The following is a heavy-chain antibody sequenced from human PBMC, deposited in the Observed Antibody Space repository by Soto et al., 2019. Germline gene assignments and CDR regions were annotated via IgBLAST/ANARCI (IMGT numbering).Heavy chain of an antibody. CDR3: ARERISMVRGVIDELYYYFYGMDV. J-gene: IGHJ6*04. CDR1: GFTLSSYG. D-gene: IGHD3-10*01. V-gene: IGHV3-33*01. Sequence: PGGSLRLSCAASGFTLSSYGMHWVRQAPGKGLEWVAVIWYDGSNKYYADSVKGRFTISRDNSKNTLYLQMNSLRAEDTAVYYCARERISMVRGVIDELYYYFYGMDVWGEGTTVTVSS. CDR2: IWYDGSNK.